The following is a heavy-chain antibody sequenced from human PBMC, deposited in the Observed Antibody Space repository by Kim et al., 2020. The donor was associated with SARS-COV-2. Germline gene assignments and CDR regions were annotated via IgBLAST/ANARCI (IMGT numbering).Heavy chain of an antibody. Sequence: GGSLRLSCAASGFTFGDYAMCWVRQAPGKGLEWISAINWNSGKTAYADSVKGRFSISRDNAKNSLYLEMNSLGTEDTALYYCAKGVTAGYSSGPYCFDNWGQGTLVTVSS. J-gene: IGHJ4*02. CDR2: INWNSGKT. CDR3: AKGVTAGYSSGPYCFDN. CDR1: GFTFGDYA. V-gene: IGHV3-9*01. D-gene: IGHD6-19*01.